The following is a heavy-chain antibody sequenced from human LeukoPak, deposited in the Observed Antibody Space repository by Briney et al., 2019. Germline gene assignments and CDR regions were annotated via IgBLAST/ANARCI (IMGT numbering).Heavy chain of an antibody. V-gene: IGHV3-30*18. J-gene: IGHJ3*02. CDR3: AKEYYGTVTTWEDAFDI. CDR1: GFTFSSYG. Sequence: PGRSLRLSCAASGFTFSSYGMHWVRQAPGKGLEWVAVISYDGSNKYYADSVKGRFTISRDNSKNTLYLQMNSLRAEDTAVYYCAKEYYGTVTTWEDAFDIWGQGTMVTVSS. CDR2: ISYDGSNK. D-gene: IGHD4-17*01.